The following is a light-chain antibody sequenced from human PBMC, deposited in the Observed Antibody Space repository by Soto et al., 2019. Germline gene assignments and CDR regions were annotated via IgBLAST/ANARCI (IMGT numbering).Light chain of an antibody. CDR2: EVS. V-gene: IGLV2-14*01. Sequence: QSVLTQAASVSGSPGQSITISCTGTSSDIGGSDYVSWYQKHPGKAPKVIIYEVSDRPSGVSDRFSGSKSGNTASLTISGLQAKDEADYYCSSYVTSGTLVFGGGTKVTVL. J-gene: IGLJ3*02. CDR3: SSYVTSGTLV. CDR1: SSDIGGSDY.